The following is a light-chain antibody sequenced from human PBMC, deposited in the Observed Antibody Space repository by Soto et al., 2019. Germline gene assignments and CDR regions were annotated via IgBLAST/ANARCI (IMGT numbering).Light chain of an antibody. CDR3: QQSHSTPLT. CDR1: LRISNY. CDR2: GAS. V-gene: IGKV1-39*01. Sequence: DIKLTQSPSSLSASVGDRVTITCRASLRISNYLNWYQQKPGKAPKLLIYGASTLQSGVPSRFSGSGSGTDFTLTITNLQPEDSAPYFCQQSHSTPLTCGGGTKLEI. J-gene: IGKJ4*01.